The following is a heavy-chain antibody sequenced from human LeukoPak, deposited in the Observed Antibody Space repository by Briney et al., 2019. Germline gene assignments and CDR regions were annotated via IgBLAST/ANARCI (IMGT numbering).Heavy chain of an antibody. Sequence: SETLSLTCTVSGGSVTGYYWSWIRQPPGKGLEWIGYIYCSGSTNYNPSLKSRVTISVDTSKNQFSLKLSSVTAADTAVYYCARALNSGYSDYWGQGTLVTVSS. CDR2: IYCSGST. D-gene: IGHD1-26*01. J-gene: IGHJ4*02. CDR3: ARALNSGYSDY. V-gene: IGHV4-59*02. CDR1: GGSVTGYY.